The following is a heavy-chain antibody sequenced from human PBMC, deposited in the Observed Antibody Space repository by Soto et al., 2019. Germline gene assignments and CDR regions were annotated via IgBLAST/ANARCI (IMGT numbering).Heavy chain of an antibody. Sequence: EVQLVESGGGLVQPGGSLRLSCAASGFTFSSYSMNWVRQAPGKGLEWVSYISSSSSTIYYADSVKGRFTISRDNAKNSLYLQMNSLRAEDTAVYYCARATPWSPFWSGLKLDAFDIWGQGTMVTVSS. CDR3: ARATPWSPFWSGLKLDAFDI. CDR1: GFTFSSYS. J-gene: IGHJ3*02. D-gene: IGHD3-3*01. CDR2: ISSSSSTI. V-gene: IGHV3-48*01.